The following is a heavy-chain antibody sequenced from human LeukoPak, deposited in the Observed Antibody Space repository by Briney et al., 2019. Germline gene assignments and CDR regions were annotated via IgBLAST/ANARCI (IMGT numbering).Heavy chain of an antibody. V-gene: IGHV5-51*01. CDR2: IYPGDSDT. J-gene: IGHJ4*02. CDR3: ASCRDGYSADY. D-gene: IGHD5-24*01. CDR1: GYSFTSYW. Sequence: GESLKISCKGSGYSFTSYWIGWVRQMPGKGLEGLGIIYPGDSDTRYSPSFQGQVTISADKYISTAYLQWSSLKASDTAMYYCASCRDGYSADYWGQGTLVTVSS.